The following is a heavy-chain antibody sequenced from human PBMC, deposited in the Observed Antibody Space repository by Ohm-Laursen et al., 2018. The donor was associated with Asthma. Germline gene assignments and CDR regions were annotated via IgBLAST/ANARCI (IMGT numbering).Heavy chain of an antibody. Sequence: SLRLSCSASGFTFSIYALHWVRQAPGKGLEWVAIISSAETYKNYANSVKGRFTISKDNSKNTLFLQMNSLRPDDTAVYYCARRDFSGGDTNVAFDIWGQGTMVAVSS. J-gene: IGHJ3*02. CDR3: ARRDFSGGDTNVAFDI. CDR2: ISSAETYK. CDR1: GFTFSIYA. D-gene: IGHD2-21*02. V-gene: IGHV3-30*04.